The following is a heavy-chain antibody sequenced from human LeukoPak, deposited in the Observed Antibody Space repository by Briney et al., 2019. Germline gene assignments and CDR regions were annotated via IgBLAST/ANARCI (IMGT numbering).Heavy chain of an antibody. CDR1: GFNFSKND. J-gene: IGHJ4*02. CDR3: AKAFDYNGLRGEGGSFDC. D-gene: IGHD4-11*01. V-gene: IGHV3-13*01. CDR2: IGVGGDT. Sequence: GGSLRLSCVASGFNFSKNDMHWVRQTTERSLEWVSAIGVGGDTYYADPVKGRFSISRDNGKSSVYLQMNSLRAGDTAVYFCAKAFDYNGLRGEGGSFDCWGQGALVTVSS.